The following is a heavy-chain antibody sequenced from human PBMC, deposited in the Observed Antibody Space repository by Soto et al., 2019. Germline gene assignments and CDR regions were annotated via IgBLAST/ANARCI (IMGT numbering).Heavy chain of an antibody. Sequence: EVQLLESGGTLVRPGGSLRLSCAASGFTFANYAMSWVRQAPGKGLECVSAVNGRGSSTYYADSVKVRFTISKDNSKNTLYMQMNSLRAEDTALYYFAKGRYFDLLWRNWFDPWGQGTLVTVSS. CDR1: GFTFANYA. CDR2: VNGRGSST. V-gene: IGHV3-23*01. CDR3: AKGRYFDLLWRNWFDP. D-gene: IGHD3-9*01. J-gene: IGHJ5*02.